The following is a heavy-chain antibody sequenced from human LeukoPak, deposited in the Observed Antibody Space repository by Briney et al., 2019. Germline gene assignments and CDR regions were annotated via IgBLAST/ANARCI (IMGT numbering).Heavy chain of an antibody. Sequence: PGRSLRLSCAASGFTFSTHAMHWVRQAPGKGLEWVALILYDGSNKHYADSVKGRFTISRDNSKNTLYLQMNSLRAEDTAVYYCARIPYGSGTYTGYWGQGTLVTVSS. J-gene: IGHJ4*02. CDR2: ILYDGSNK. CDR1: GFTFSTHA. CDR3: ARIPYGSGTYTGY. V-gene: IGHV3-30-3*01. D-gene: IGHD3-10*01.